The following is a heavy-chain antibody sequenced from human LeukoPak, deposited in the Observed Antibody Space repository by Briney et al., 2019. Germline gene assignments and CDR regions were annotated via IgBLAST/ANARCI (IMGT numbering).Heavy chain of an antibody. V-gene: IGHV1-24*01. CDR1: GYTLTKLS. CDR3: ATAVWFRVLVRGWFDP. Sequence: ASVKVSCKVSGYTLTKLSMHWVRQAPGKGLEWMGGFDPEDGETIYAQKFQGRVTMTEDTSTDTAYMELSSLRSEDTAVYYCATAVWFRVLVRGWFDPWGQGTLVTVSS. D-gene: IGHD3-10*01. J-gene: IGHJ5*02. CDR2: FDPEDGET.